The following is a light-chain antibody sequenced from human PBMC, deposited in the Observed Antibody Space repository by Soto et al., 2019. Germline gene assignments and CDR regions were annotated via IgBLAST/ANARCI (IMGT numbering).Light chain of an antibody. J-gene: IGLJ2*01. CDR3: SAYTTNSALVV. V-gene: IGLV2-14*01. CDR2: EVS. CDR1: SSDVGAYDF. Sequence: QSALTQPASVSGSPGQSITISCSGTSSDVGAYDFVSWYQQHPGKAPKLMIFEVSHRPSGVSHRFSGSKSGNMASLTISGLQAEDEADYYCSAYTTNSALVVFGGGTKLTVL.